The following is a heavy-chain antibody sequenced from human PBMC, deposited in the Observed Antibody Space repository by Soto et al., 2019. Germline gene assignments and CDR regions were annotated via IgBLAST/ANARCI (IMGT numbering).Heavy chain of an antibody. V-gene: IGHV4-31*03. CDR2: IYYSGST. CDR3: AGDLRGGAYFAY. D-gene: IGHD3-16*01. Sequence: QGKLQEWGPGLVTPSQTLSLTCTVSGGSISSGGYYWSWISQHTGKGLEWIGYIYYSGSTYYNPSLKSRVTISVDTANNPFSLKLRSVTAADTAVYQCAGDLRGGAYFAYWGKGTVVPVSS. J-gene: IGHJ4*02. CDR1: GGSISSGGYY.